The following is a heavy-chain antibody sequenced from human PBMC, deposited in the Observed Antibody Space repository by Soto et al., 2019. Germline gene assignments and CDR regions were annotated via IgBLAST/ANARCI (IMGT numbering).Heavy chain of an antibody. V-gene: IGHV4-34*01. CDR3: ARGTYDVWSGYYNGDWFDP. D-gene: IGHD3-3*01. CDR2: INHSGST. Sequence: SVTLSLTCAVYGGSFSGYYWSWIRQPPGKGLEWIGEINHSGSTNYNPSLKSRVTISVDTSKNQFSLKLSSVTAADTAVYYCARGTYDVWSGYYNGDWFDPWGQGTLVTVSS. J-gene: IGHJ5*02. CDR1: GGSFSGYY.